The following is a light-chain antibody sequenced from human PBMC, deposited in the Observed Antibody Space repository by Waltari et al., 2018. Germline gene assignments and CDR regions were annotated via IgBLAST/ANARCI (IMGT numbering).Light chain of an antibody. Sequence: QSALTQPAPVSGSPGQSITISFPGTSSDVGGYNYVSWYQQHPGKAPKLLIYDVSNRPSGVSNRFSGSESGNTASLTISGLQAEDEADYYCSSYTSSSTLVFGGGTKLTVL. V-gene: IGLV2-14*01. CDR3: SSYTSSSTLV. CDR1: SSDVGGYNY. J-gene: IGLJ2*01. CDR2: DVS.